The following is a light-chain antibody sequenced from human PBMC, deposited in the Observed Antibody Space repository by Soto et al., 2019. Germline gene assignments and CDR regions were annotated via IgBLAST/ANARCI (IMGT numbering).Light chain of an antibody. CDR3: QQYNDYSWT. Sequence: DIRMSQSPSTLSASVEDRVTITCRASQSISSWLAWYQQKPGKAPRLLIYKASTLEIGVPSRFSGSGSGTEFTLTISSLQPDDVATYYCQQYNDYSWTFGQGTKGDI. CDR1: QSISSW. V-gene: IGKV1-5*03. CDR2: KAS. J-gene: IGKJ1*01.